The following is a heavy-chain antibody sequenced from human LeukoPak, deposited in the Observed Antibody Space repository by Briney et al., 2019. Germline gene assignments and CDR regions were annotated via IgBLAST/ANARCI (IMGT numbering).Heavy chain of an antibody. CDR1: GFTFSSYA. CDR2: ISGSGGST. J-gene: IGHJ4*03. Sequence: PGGSLRLSCAASGFTFSSYAMSWVRQAPGKGLEWVSAISGSGGSTYYADSVKGRFTISRDNSKNTLYLQMNSLRAEDTAVYYCAKDRGGEEYQLPSYFDYWGQGTLVTVSS. D-gene: IGHD2-2*01. V-gene: IGHV3-23*01. CDR3: AKDRGGEEYQLPSYFDY.